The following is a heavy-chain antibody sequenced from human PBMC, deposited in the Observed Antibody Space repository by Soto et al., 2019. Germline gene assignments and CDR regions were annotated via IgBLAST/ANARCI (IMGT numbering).Heavy chain of an antibody. D-gene: IGHD3-22*01. CDR1: GFTFSSYG. CDR2: ISYDGSNK. Sequence: SLRLSCAASGFTFSSYGMHWVRQAPGKGLEWVAVISYDGSNKYYADSVKGRFTISRDNSKNTLYLQMNSLRAEDTAVYYCAKALEKYYYDSSGYYSGFDYRGPGTLDTVSS. J-gene: IGHJ4*02. V-gene: IGHV3-30*18. CDR3: AKALEKYYYDSSGYYSGFDY.